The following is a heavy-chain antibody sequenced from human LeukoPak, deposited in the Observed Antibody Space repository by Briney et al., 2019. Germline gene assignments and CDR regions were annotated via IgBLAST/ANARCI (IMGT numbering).Heavy chain of an antibody. CDR1: GFTFSSYA. Sequence: GGSLRLSCAASGFTFSSYAMSWVRQAPGKGLEWVSAISGSGGSTYYADSVKGRFTISRDNSKNTLYLQMNGLRAEDTAVYYCAKEQEWEPGVGDAFDIWGQGTMVTVSS. J-gene: IGHJ3*02. CDR2: ISGSGGST. D-gene: IGHD1-26*01. CDR3: AKEQEWEPGVGDAFDI. V-gene: IGHV3-23*01.